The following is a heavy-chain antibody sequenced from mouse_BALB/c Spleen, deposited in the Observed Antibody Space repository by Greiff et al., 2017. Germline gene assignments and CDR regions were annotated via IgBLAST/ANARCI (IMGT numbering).Heavy chain of an antibody. CDR1: GYSITSGYY. CDR3: ARGGNYEDY. CDR2: ISYDGSN. J-gene: IGHJ2*01. Sequence: ESGPGLVKPSQSLSLTCSVTGYSITSGYYWNWIRQFPGNKLEWMGYISYDGSNNYNPSLKNRISITRDTSKNQFFLKLNSVTTEDTATYYCARGGNYEDYWGQGTTLTVSS. V-gene: IGHV3-6*02. D-gene: IGHD2-1*01.